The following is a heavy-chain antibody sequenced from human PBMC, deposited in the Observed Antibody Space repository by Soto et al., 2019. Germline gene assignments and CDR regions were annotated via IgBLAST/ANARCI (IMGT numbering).Heavy chain of an antibody. J-gene: IGHJ4*02. CDR1: GYTFTGYY. CDR2: INPNSGGT. V-gene: IGHV1-2*04. D-gene: IGHD3-3*01. CDR3: ARGHITIFGVVNSYFDY. Sequence: APVKVSCKASGYTFTGYYMHWVRQAPGQGLEWMGWINPNSGGTNYAQKFQGWVTMTRDTSISTAYMELSRLRSDDTAVYYCARGHITIFGVVNSYFDYWGQGTLVTVSS.